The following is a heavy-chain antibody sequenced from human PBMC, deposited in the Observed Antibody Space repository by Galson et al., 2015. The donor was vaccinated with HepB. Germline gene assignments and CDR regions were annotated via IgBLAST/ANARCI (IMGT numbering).Heavy chain of an antibody. CDR3: ARVYCTGGSCYGTGFDY. Sequence: SLRLSCAASGFTFSSHSMNWVHRAPGKGLEWLSYISGSSVSIYYADSVKGRFTISRDNDQNSLYLQMDSLRVEDTAVYYCARVYCTGGSCYGTGFDYWGQGILVTVSS. V-gene: IGHV3-48*01. CDR2: ISGSSVSI. D-gene: IGHD2-8*02. CDR1: GFTFSSHS. J-gene: IGHJ4*02.